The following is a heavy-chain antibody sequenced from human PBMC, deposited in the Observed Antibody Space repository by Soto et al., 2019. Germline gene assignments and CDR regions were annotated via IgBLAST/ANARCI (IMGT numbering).Heavy chain of an antibody. Sequence: PSETLSLTCAVYGGSFSGYYWSWIRQPPGKGLEWIGEINHSGSTNYNPSLKSRVTISVDTSKNQFSLKLSSVTAADTAVYYCARPSMVYAIVSWFDPWGQGTLVTVSS. CDR3: ARPSMVYAIVSWFDP. V-gene: IGHV4-34*01. J-gene: IGHJ5*02. CDR1: GGSFSGYY. D-gene: IGHD2-8*01. CDR2: INHSGST.